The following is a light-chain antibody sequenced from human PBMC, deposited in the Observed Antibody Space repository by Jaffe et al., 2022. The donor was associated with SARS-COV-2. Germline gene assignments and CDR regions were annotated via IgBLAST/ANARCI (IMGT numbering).Light chain of an antibody. CDR2: RTS. Sequence: DIVMTQSPDSLSVSLGERATINCKSSQSVLHDSNNKNYVAWYQQKPGQPPKLLISRTSARESGVPDRFSGSGSGTDFALTISNLQAEDVALYVCHQHYGFPYTFGQGTRLEI. CDR1: QSVLHDSNNKNY. J-gene: IGKJ2*01. V-gene: IGKV4-1*01. CDR3: HQHYGFPYT.